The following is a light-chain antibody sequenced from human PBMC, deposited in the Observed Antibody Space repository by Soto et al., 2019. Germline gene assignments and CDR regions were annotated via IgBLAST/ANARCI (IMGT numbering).Light chain of an antibody. CDR1: QSVSSN. Sequence: EVVMTQSPATLSVSPGERATPSCRASQSVSSNLAWYRQRPGQAPRLLIYGASTRATGIPDTFSGSGSGTDFTLTISSLQSEDFAVYYCQQYNNWPLTFGPGTKVDIK. CDR3: QQYNNWPLT. CDR2: GAS. V-gene: IGKV3-15*01. J-gene: IGKJ3*01.